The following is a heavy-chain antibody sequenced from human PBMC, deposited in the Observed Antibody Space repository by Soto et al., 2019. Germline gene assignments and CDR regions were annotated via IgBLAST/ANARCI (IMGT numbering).Heavy chain of an antibody. CDR3: ATWGYSSFTRPDYYFYMDV. Sequence: ASAEVPCTASGYTFTSYDINLVRQATGQGLDWMGWMNPNSGNTGYAQKFQGRVTMTRNTSISTAYMELSSLRSEDTAVYYCATWGYSSFTRPDYYFYMDVWGKGTTVTVSS. J-gene: IGHJ6*03. D-gene: IGHD6-13*01. CDR2: MNPNSGNT. CDR1: GYTFTSYD. V-gene: IGHV1-8*01.